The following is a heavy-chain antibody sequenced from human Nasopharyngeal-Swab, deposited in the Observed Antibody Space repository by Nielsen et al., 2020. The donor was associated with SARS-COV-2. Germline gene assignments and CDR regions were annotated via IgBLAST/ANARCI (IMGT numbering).Heavy chain of an antibody. Sequence: GESLKISCAASGLTFTSYWMHWVRRTPGKGLVWVSRIKSDGTITTYADSVKGRFTISRDNAESTLYLQMNSLRAEDTAVYYCARHAKGITIFGVVMRGIDYWGQGTLVTVSS. CDR1: GLTFTSYW. V-gene: IGHV3-74*01. CDR3: ARHAKGITIFGVVMRGIDY. D-gene: IGHD3-3*01. CDR2: IKSDGTIT. J-gene: IGHJ4*02.